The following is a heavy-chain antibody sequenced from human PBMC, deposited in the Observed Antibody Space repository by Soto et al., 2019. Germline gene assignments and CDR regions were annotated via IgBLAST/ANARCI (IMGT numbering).Heavy chain of an antibody. D-gene: IGHD3-10*01. CDR1: GVSISSGAYS. Sequence: QLQLQESGSGLVEPSQTLSLTCAVSGVSISSGAYSWSWIRPSPGKGLEWIGYIYHTGVTNYNPSLRSRASISVDTSENQFSLRLSSVTAADTALYYCARGSHYRTGALDTWGQGTKVTVSS. CDR2: IYHTGVT. CDR3: ARGSHYRTGALDT. J-gene: IGHJ3*02. V-gene: IGHV4-30-2*06.